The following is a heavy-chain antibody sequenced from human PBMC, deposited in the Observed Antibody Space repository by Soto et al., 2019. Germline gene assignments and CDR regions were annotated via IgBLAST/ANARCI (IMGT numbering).Heavy chain of an antibody. V-gene: IGHV3-30*18. D-gene: IGHD2-15*01. J-gene: IGHJ3*02. CDR1: GFTFSSYG. Sequence: QVQLVESGGGVVQPGRSLRLSCAASGFTFSSYGMHWVRQAPGKGLEWVAVISYDGSNKYYADSVKGRFTISRDNSKNTLYLQMNSLGAEDTAVYYCAKDRGGRGAFDIWGQGTMVTVSS. CDR3: AKDRGGRGAFDI. CDR2: ISYDGSNK.